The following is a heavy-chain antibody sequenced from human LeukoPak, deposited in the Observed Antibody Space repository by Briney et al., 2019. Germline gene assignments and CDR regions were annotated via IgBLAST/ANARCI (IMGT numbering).Heavy chain of an antibody. D-gene: IGHD7-27*01. Sequence: AGGPLRLSCAASGFTFSSYAMSWVRQAPGKGLVWVSHINTDAITTKYADSVKGRFTISRDNAKNTLYLQMNSLRAEDTAVYYCARGSRNWGYDAFDIWGQGTVVTVSS. CDR2: INTDAITT. J-gene: IGHJ3*02. CDR1: GFTFSSYA. V-gene: IGHV3-74*03. CDR3: ARGSRNWGYDAFDI.